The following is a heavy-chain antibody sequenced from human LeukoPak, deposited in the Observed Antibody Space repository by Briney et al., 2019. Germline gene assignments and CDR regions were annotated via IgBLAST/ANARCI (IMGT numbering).Heavy chain of an antibody. CDR2: IRYDGSNK. V-gene: IGHV3-30*02. D-gene: IGHD2-21*02. CDR3: TYCGGDCYSWFDP. CDR1: GFTFSSYG. J-gene: IGHJ5*02. Sequence: PGGSLRLSCAAPGFTFSSYGMHWVRQAPGKGLEWVAFIRYDGSNKYYADSVKGRFNISRDNSKNTLYLQMNSLRAEDTAVYYCTYCGGDCYSWFDPWGQGTLVTVSS.